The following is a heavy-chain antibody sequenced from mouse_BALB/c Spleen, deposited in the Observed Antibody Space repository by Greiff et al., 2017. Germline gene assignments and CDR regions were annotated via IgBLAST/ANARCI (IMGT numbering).Heavy chain of an antibody. V-gene: IGHV1-54*01. J-gene: IGHJ4*01. D-gene: IGHD2-3*01. CDR3: ARGWLPFYAMDY. CDR2: INPGSGGT. Sequence: QVQLKQSGAELVRPGTSVKVSCKASGYAFTNYLIEWVKQRPGQGLEWIGVINPGSGGTNYNEKFKGKATLTADKSSSTAYMQLSSLTSDDSAVYFCARGWLPFYAMDYWGQGTSVTVSS. CDR1: GYAFTNYL.